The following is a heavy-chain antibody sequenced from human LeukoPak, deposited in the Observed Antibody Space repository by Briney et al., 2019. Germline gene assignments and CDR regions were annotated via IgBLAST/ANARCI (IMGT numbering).Heavy chain of an antibody. CDR1: GYTFINYY. CDR3: ARDESTSILWW. Sequence: ASVKVSCKASGYTFINYYMHWVRQAHGQGLEWMGIINPSGGSTSYAQKFQGRVTMTRDTSTSTVYMELSSLRSEDTAVYYCARDESTSILWWWGQGTLVAVSS. D-gene: IGHD2-21*01. J-gene: IGHJ1*01. V-gene: IGHV1-46*01. CDR2: INPSGGST.